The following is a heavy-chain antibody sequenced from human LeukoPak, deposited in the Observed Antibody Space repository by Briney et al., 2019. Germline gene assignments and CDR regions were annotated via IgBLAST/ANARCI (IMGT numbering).Heavy chain of an antibody. CDR1: GFTFSSYA. Sequence: GSLRLSCAASGFTFSSYAMNWVRQAPGKGLEWVSAISGGSGNTYYVDSAKGRFTISRDNSKNTLYLQMNSLRAEDTALYYCAKDTGGTGWYVFDYWGQGTLVTVSS. V-gene: IGHV3-23*01. CDR2: ISGGSGNT. CDR3: AKDTGGTGWYVFDY. J-gene: IGHJ4*02. D-gene: IGHD6-19*01.